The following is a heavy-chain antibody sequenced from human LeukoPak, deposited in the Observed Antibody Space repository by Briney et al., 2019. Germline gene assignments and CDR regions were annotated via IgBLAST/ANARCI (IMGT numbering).Heavy chain of an antibody. V-gene: IGHV3-53*01. Sequence: GGSLRLSCSASGFTVSSNYMSWVRQAPGEGLEWVAFIYSGGSTDYADSVKGRFTISRDNSKNTLYVQMNSVGADDTAVSYCAKDRFACSSTSCYSLDYWGQGTLVTVSS. CDR3: AKDRFACSSTSCYSLDY. CDR1: GFTVSSNY. D-gene: IGHD2-2*01. J-gene: IGHJ4*02. CDR2: IYSGGST.